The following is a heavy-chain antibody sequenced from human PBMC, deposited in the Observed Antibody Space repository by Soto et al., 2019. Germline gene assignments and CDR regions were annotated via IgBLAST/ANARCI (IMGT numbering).Heavy chain of an antibody. Sequence: GGSLRLSCAASGFTFSSYAMSWVRQAPGKGLEWVSAISGSGGSTYYADSVKGRFTISRDNSKNTLYRQMNSLRAEDTAVYYCAKMARRDDFWSGYFENDYWGQGTLVTVSS. D-gene: IGHD3-3*01. CDR1: GFTFSSYA. CDR3: AKMARRDDFWSGYFENDY. J-gene: IGHJ4*02. V-gene: IGHV3-23*01. CDR2: ISGSGGST.